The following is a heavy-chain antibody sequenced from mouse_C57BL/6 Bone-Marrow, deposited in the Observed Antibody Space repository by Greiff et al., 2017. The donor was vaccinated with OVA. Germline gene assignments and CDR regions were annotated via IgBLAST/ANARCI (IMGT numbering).Heavy chain of an antibody. CDR2: INSDGGST. CDR1: EYEFPSHD. Sequence: EVKRIGSGGGLVQPGESLKLSCESNEYEFPSHDMSWVRKTPEKRLELVAAINSDGGSTYYPDTMERRFIISRDNTKKTLYLQMSSLRSEDTALYYCARRDYGGGYFDVWGTGTTVTVSS. J-gene: IGHJ1*03. D-gene: IGHD1-1*01. V-gene: IGHV5-2*03. CDR3: ARRDYGGGYFDV.